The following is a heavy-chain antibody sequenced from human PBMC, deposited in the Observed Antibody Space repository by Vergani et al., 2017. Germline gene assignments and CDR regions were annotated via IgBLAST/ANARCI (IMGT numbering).Heavy chain of an antibody. Sequence: EVQLVESGGGLVQPGGSLRLSCAASGFTFSSYSMNWVRQAPGKGLEWVSYISSSSSTIYYADSVKGRFTISRDNAKNSLYLQMNSLRAEDTAVYYCARDLIFTSRWIQLWTTLDYWGQGTLVTVSS. D-gene: IGHD5-18*01. CDR3: ARDLIFTSRWIQLWTTLDY. CDR1: GFTFSSYS. V-gene: IGHV3-48*04. CDR2: ISSSSSTI. J-gene: IGHJ4*02.